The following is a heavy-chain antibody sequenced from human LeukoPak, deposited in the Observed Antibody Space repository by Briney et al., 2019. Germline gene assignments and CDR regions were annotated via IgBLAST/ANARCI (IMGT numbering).Heavy chain of an antibody. D-gene: IGHD3-9*01. CDR2: ISGSGGST. J-gene: IGHJ4*02. Sequence: GGSLRLSCVASGFTFSSYAMSWVRQAPGKGLEWVSAISGSGGSTYYADSVKGRFTISRDNSKNTLYLQMNSLRAEDTAVYYCAKVRGPGLRYFDWLFDYWGQGTLVTVSS. V-gene: IGHV3-23*01. CDR1: GFTFSSYA. CDR3: AKVRGPGLRYFDWLFDY.